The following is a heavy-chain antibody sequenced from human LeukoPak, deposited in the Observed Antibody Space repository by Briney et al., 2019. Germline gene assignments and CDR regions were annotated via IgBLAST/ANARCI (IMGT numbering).Heavy chain of an antibody. D-gene: IGHD3-10*01. CDR1: GGTFSSYA. J-gene: IGHJ4*02. CDR3: AREGVGGEFDY. CDR2: IIPIFGTA. V-gene: IGHV1-69*05. Sequence: ASVKVSCKASGGTFSSYAISWVRQAPGQGLGWMGGIIPIFGTANYAQKFQGRVTITTDESTSTAYMELSSLRSEDTAVYYCAREGVGGEFDYWGQGTLVTVSS.